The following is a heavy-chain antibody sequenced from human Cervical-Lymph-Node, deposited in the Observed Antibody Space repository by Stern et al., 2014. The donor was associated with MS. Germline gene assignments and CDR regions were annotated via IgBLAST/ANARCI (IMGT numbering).Heavy chain of an antibody. Sequence: QMQLVQSGAEVTKPGSSVKVSCKASGGTFSKFPSSWVRQAPGHGLEWMGGIFPGCGTPTDAQEFRGRVTITADVSTSTVYMELSSLRSDDTAVYYCALSSETNDRWYSLGYDLWGQGTLVTVSS. CDR1: GGTFSKFP. CDR3: ALSSETNDRWYSLGYDL. J-gene: IGHJ5*02. CDR2: IFPGCGTP. D-gene: IGHD6-13*01. V-gene: IGHV1-69*01.